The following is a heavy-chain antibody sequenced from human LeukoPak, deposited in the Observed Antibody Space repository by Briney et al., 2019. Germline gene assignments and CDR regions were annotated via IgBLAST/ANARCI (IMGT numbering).Heavy chain of an antibody. CDR3: ARRRDSGSLQHFDY. J-gene: IGHJ4*02. V-gene: IGHV3-11*01. CDR2: ISSSGTTI. CDR1: GFTFSDYY. Sequence: TGGSLRLSCAASGFTFSDYYMSWIRQAPGKGLEWVSYISSSGTTIYYADSVKGRFTISRDNAKNSLYLQMNSLRAEDTAVYYCARRRDSGSLQHFDYWGQGTLVTVSS. D-gene: IGHD1-26*01.